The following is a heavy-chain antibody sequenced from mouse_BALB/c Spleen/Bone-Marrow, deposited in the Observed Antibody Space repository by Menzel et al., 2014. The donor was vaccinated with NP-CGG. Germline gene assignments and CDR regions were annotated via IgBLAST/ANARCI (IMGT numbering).Heavy chain of an antibody. CDR2: IDPVNGNT. Sequence: VQLKDSGAELVKPGASVKLSCTASGFNIKDTYMHWVKERPEQGLEWIGRIDPVNGNTKYDPKFQGKATITADTSSNTAYLQLSSLTSEDTAVYYCVYGRDWYFDVWGAGTTVTVSS. V-gene: IGHV14-3*02. J-gene: IGHJ1*01. D-gene: IGHD1-1*01. CDR3: VYGRDWYFDV. CDR1: GFNIKDTY.